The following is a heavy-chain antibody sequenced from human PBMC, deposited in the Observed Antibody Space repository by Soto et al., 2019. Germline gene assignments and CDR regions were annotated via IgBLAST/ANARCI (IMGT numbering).Heavy chain of an antibody. D-gene: IGHD5-18*01. CDR2: IIPIFGTA. CDR1: GGTFSSYA. Sequence: QVQLVQSGAEVKKPGSSVKVSCKASGGTFSSYAISWVRQAPGQGLEWMGGIIPIFGTATSAQQFQGRVTITADESTSTAHMELSSLRSEDTAVYYCARSRWSDTAMVSFFDYWGQGTLVTVSS. CDR3: ARSRWSDTAMVSFFDY. V-gene: IGHV1-69*01. J-gene: IGHJ4*02.